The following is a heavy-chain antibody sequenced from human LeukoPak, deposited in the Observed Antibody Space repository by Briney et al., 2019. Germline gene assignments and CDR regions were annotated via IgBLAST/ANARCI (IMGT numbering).Heavy chain of an antibody. Sequence: ASVKVSCKASGYTFTDYLIHWGRQAPGQGLEWVGWINPTSGGTDCAPKFKDRVRMTRDTSNTTSYMEMGRLTSDDTAVYYCAREFRTTTWSYDAFDLWGQGTMVTVSS. J-gene: IGHJ3*01. CDR3: AREFRTTTWSYDAFDL. D-gene: IGHD1/OR15-1a*01. CDR1: GYTFTDYL. V-gene: IGHV1-2*02. CDR2: INPTSGGT.